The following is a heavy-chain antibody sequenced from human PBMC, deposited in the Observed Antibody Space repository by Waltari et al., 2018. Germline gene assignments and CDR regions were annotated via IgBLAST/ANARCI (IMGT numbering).Heavy chain of an antibody. CDR3: ARGLHRTAWIVDY. V-gene: IGHV1-3*01. J-gene: IGHJ4*02. Sequence: QVQLVQSGAEVKKPGASVKVSCMTPGYTFTSYGMHWVRQAAGHRLEWMGWINANNGNTQYESKFQSRVALTRDTFESTVDKELGSMRSEDTAVYYCARGLHRTAWIVDYGGQGTRVTVAS. CDR2: INANNGNT. D-gene: IGHD1-1*01. CDR1: GYTFTSYG.